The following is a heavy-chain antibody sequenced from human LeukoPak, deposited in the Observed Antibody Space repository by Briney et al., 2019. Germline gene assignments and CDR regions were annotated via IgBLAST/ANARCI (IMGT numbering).Heavy chain of an antibody. CDR3: ARLLRGGRDTAMVTMIVVRAKPGAFDS. Sequence: PSETLSLTCAVYGGSFGGYYWSWIRQPPGKGLEWIGEINHSGSTNYNPSLKSRVTISVDTSKNQFSMKLSSVTAADTAVYYCARLLRGGRDTAMVTMIVVRAKPGAFDSWGQGTMVTVSS. D-gene: IGHD5-18*01. J-gene: IGHJ3*02. CDR1: GGSFGGYY. CDR2: INHSGST. V-gene: IGHV4-34*01.